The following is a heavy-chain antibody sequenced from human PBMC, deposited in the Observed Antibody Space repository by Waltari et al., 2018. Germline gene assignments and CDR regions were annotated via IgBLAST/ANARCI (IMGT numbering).Heavy chain of an antibody. D-gene: IGHD6-13*01. CDR2: IYYSGST. CDR1: GGSISSYY. CDR3: AREEAAAGTSYYYYYMDV. V-gene: IGHV4-59*01. Sequence: QVQLQESGPGLVKPSETLSLTCTVSGGSISSYYWSWIRQPPGKGLEWIGYIYYSGSTNYNPSLKSRVTISVDTSKNQFSLKLSSVTAADTAVYYCAREEAAAGTSYYYYYMDVWGKGTTVTVSS. J-gene: IGHJ6*03.